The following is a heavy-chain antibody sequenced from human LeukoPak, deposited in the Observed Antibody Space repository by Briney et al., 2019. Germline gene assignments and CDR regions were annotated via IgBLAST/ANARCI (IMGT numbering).Heavy chain of an antibody. Sequence: ASVKVSCKASGYTFTSYGISWVRQAPGQGLEWMGWISAYNGNTNYAQKLQGRVTMTTDTSTSTAYMELRSLRSDDTAVYYCARDQYSSGWYVSPYHYYGMDVWGQGTTVTVSS. D-gene: IGHD6-19*01. CDR3: ARDQYSSGWYVSPYHYYGMDV. CDR2: ISAYNGNT. CDR1: GYTFTSYG. V-gene: IGHV1-18*01. J-gene: IGHJ6*02.